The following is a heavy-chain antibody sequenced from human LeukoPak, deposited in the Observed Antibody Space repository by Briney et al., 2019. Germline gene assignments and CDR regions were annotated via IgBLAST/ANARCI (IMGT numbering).Heavy chain of an antibody. Sequence: PSETLSLTCAVYGGSFSGYYWSWIRQPPGKGLEWIGEINHSGGTNYNPSLKSRVTISVDTSKNQFSLKLSSVTAADTAVYYCARRPRITMVRGKVGMDVWGQGTTVTVSS. D-gene: IGHD3-10*01. CDR3: ARRPRITMVRGKVGMDV. V-gene: IGHV4-34*01. J-gene: IGHJ6*02. CDR2: INHSGGT. CDR1: GGSFSGYY.